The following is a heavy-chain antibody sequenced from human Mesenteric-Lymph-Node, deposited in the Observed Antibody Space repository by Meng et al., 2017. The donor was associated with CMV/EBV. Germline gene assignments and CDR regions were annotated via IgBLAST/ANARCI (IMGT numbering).Heavy chain of an antibody. V-gene: IGHV4-59*01. CDR1: GGSTRSNY. CDR2: IYHSGTT. CDR3: ARDGEILRSFDWSHYYGMDV. J-gene: IGHJ6*02. D-gene: IGHD3-9*01. Sequence: SETLSLTCTVSGGSTRSNYWSWIRQSPGKGLEWIGHIYHSGTTNYNPSLGSRVAISIDTSRNQFSLKLSSVTAADTAVYYCARDGEILRSFDWSHYYGMDVWGQGTTVTVSS.